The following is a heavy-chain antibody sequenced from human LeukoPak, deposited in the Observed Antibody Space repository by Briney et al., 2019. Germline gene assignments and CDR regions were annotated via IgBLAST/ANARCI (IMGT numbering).Heavy chain of an antibody. V-gene: IGHV4-59*11. CDR2: IYYSGST. Sequence: SETLSLTCTVSGVSISSHYWSWIRQPPGKGLEWIGYIYYSGSTNYNPSLKSRFTISVDTSKNQFYLKLSSVTAADTAVYYCARDSSSWYSGSYYFDYWGQGTLVTVSS. CDR1: GVSISSHY. D-gene: IGHD6-13*01. J-gene: IGHJ4*02. CDR3: ARDSSSWYSGSYYFDY.